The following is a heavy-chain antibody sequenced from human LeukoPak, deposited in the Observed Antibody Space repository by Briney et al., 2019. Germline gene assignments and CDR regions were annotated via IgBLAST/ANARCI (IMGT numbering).Heavy chain of an antibody. D-gene: IGHD2-15*01. CDR2: ISYDGSNK. J-gene: IGHJ6*04. Sequence: GGSLRLSCAASGLTFSSYGMHWVRQAPGKGLEWVAVISYDGSNKYNADSVKGRFTISRDNYKNTLYLQMNSLRAEDTAVYYCAKGVYCSGGSCYSYYYYGMDVWGKGTTVTVSS. CDR1: GLTFSSYG. V-gene: IGHV3-30*18. CDR3: AKGVYCSGGSCYSYYYYGMDV.